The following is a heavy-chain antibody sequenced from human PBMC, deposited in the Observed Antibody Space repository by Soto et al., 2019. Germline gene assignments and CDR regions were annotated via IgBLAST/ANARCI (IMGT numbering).Heavy chain of an antibody. CDR3: AIDDEDGSYFDLGY. J-gene: IGHJ4*02. Sequence: QVQLVESGVGVVQPGRSLRLSCAASGFTFSNYIMHWVRQAPGKGLEWVAMILHDGNNKYYADSVKGRFTTSRDNSKNTLYLQMNSLRTEDTAIYYCAIDDEDGSYFDLGYWGQGTLVTVSS. V-gene: IGHV3-30-3*01. CDR1: GFTFSNYI. CDR2: ILHDGNNK. D-gene: IGHD3-10*01.